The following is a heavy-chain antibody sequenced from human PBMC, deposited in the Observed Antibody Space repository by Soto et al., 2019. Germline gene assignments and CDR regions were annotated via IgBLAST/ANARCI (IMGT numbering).Heavy chain of an antibody. CDR3: AIDSMESSSWSYFDY. CDR1: GFTFSSYA. V-gene: IGHV3-23*01. D-gene: IGHD6-13*01. CDR2: ISGSGGST. J-gene: IGHJ4*02. Sequence: GGSLRLSCAASGFTFSSYAMSWVRQAPGKGLEWVSAISGSGGSTYYADSVKGRFTISRDNSKNTLYLQMNSLRAEDTAVYYCAIDSMESSSWSYFDYWGQGTLVTVSS.